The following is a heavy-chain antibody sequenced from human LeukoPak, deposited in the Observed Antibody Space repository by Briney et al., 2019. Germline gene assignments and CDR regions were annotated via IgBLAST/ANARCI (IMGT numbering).Heavy chain of an antibody. CDR1: GFTFSRYN. D-gene: IGHD5-12*01. V-gene: IGHV3-48*04. Sequence: GGSLRLSCVASGFTFSRYNMTWVRQAPGKGLEWVSYISSSGSTIYYADSVKGRFTISRDNAKNSLYLQMNSLRAEDTAVYYCAKDKSSGYVVVAFDIWGQGTMVTVSS. J-gene: IGHJ3*02. CDR2: ISSSGSTI. CDR3: AKDKSSGYVVVAFDI.